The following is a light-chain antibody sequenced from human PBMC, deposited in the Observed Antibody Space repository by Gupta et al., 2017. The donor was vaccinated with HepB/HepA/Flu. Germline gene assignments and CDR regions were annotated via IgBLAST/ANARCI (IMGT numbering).Light chain of an antibody. CDR2: SNN. V-gene: IGLV1-44*01. Sequence: QSVLTQPPSASGTPGQRVTISCSGSSSNIGSNTVNWYQQLPGTAPKLLISSNNQRPSGVPDRFSGSKSGTSASLAISGLQSEDEADYYCAAWDDSLNVVFGGGTKLTVL. CDR1: SSNIGSNT. J-gene: IGLJ2*01. CDR3: AAWDDSLNVV.